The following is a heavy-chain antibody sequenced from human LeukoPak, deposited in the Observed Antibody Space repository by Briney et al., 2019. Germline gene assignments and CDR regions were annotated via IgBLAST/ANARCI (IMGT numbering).Heavy chain of an antibody. V-gene: IGHV3-7*01. CDR3: VRWGVAADMQD. CDR2: INPAGSDT. Sequence: PGGSLRLSCEASGFTFSGYWMAWVRQAPGKGLEWVANINPAGSDTYYVDSVKGRFTISRDNAKKSTFLQMNSLRVEETALYYCVRWGVAADMQDWGQGTLVTVSS. CDR1: GFTFSGYW. D-gene: IGHD2-2*01. J-gene: IGHJ4*02.